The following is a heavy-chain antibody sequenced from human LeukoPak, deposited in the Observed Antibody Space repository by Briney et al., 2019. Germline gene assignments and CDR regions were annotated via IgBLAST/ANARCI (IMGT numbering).Heavy chain of an antibody. CDR1: GFTFDDYA. CDR2: ISWNSGSI. D-gene: IGHD6-13*01. CDR3: AKDVSSSWFYYFDY. J-gene: IGHJ4*02. Sequence: GGSLRLSCAASGFTFDDYAMHWVRQAPGKGLEWVSGISWNSGSIGYADSVKGRFTIFRDNAKNSLYLQMNSLRAEDTALYYCAKDVSSSWFYYFDYWGQGTLVTVSS. V-gene: IGHV3-9*01.